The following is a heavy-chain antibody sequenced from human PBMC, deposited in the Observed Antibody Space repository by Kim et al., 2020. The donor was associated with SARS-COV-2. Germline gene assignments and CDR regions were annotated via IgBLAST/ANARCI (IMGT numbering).Heavy chain of an antibody. J-gene: IGHJ4*02. CDR2: VKQDGGEQ. D-gene: IGHD3-16*01. V-gene: IGHV3-7*04. CDR1: GFTFSTYW. Sequence: GGSLRLSCAASGFTFSTYWMSWVRQAPGKGLEWVANVKQDGGEQDYVDSVKGRFTISRDNVKNSLYLQMNSLRAEDTAVYYCARGGRYGTFDYWGQGTLV. CDR3: ARGGRYGTFDY.